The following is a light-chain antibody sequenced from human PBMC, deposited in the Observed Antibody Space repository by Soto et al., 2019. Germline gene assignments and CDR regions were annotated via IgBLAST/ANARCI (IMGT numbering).Light chain of an antibody. CDR1: SSDVGGYEY. V-gene: IGLV2-14*01. J-gene: IGLJ1*01. Sequence: QSSLTQPASVSGSPGKSITISCTGTSSDVGGYEYVSWYQHHPDKAPKLIIYDVTNQPSEVSTRFSGSMSGNTASLTISGIQTEDEADYYCASITRSSTSVFGPATKVTVL. CDR2: DVT. CDR3: ASITRSSTSV.